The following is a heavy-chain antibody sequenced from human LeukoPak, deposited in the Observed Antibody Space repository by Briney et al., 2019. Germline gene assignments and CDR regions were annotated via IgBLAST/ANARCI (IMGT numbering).Heavy chain of an antibody. CDR1: VYTFTSYG. CDR2: ISAYNGNT. V-gene: IGHV1-18*01. D-gene: IGHD6-13*01. Sequence: ASVKVSCKASVYTFTSYGISWVRQAPAQGLEWMGWISAYNGNTNYAQKLQGRVTMTTDTSTSTAYMELRSLRSDDTAVYYCARDHEPPYSSSWYGYWGQGTLVTVSS. CDR3: ARDHEPPYSSSWYGY. J-gene: IGHJ4*02.